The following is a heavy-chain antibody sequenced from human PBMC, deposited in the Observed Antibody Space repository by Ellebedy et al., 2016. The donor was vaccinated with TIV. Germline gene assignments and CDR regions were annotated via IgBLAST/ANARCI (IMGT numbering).Heavy chain of an antibody. CDR2: IYYSGRT. CDR1: GGSIRRDY. J-gene: IGHJ3*02. CDR3: ARSRYYDFWSGYSVAFDI. Sequence: SETLSLXCTVSGGSIRRDYWSWIRQPPGTGLEWIGDIYYSGRTNYNPSLKSRVTISVDTSKNHFSLKLSSVTAADTAVYYCARSRYYDFWSGYSVAFDIWGQGTMVTVSS. D-gene: IGHD3-3*01. V-gene: IGHV4-59*12.